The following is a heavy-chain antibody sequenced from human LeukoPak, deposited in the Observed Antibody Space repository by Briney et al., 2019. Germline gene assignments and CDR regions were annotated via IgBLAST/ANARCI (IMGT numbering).Heavy chain of an antibody. CDR3: ARVGANNPDY. Sequence: GGSLRPSCAASGFTFSSYSMNWVRQAPGKGLEWVSSISSSSSYIYYADSVKGRFTISRDNAKNSLYLQMNSLRAEDTAVYYCARVGANNPDYWGQGTLVTVSS. J-gene: IGHJ4*02. CDR1: GFTFSSYS. V-gene: IGHV3-21*01. CDR2: ISSSSSYI. D-gene: IGHD1-26*01.